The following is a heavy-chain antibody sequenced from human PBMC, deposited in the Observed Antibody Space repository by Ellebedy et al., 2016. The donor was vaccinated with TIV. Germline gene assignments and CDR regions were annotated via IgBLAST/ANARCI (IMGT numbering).Heavy chain of an antibody. V-gene: IGHV1-24*01. D-gene: IGHD5-18*01. CDR3: ATHVDTVLTQDHFYAMDV. CDR1: GYTLTELS. J-gene: IGHJ6*02. CDR2: FDPEDGET. Sequence: AASVKVSCKVSGYTLTELSMHWVRQAPGKGLEWMGGFDPEDGETIYAQKFQGRVTMTEDTSTDTAYMELSSLRSEDTAVYYCATHVDTVLTQDHFYAMDVWGLGTTVTVSS.